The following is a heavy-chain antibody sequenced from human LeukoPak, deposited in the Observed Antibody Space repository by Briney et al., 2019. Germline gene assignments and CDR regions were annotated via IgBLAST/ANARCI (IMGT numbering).Heavy chain of an antibody. CDR1: GGSISSYY. V-gene: IGHV4-59*08. Sequence: PSETLSLTCTVSGGSISSYYWSWIRQPPGKGLEWIGYIYYSGSTNYNPSLKSRVTISVDTSKNQFSLKLSSVTAADTAVYYCARQGRAGYCSSTSCSRYYYYYMDVWGKGTTVTVSS. D-gene: IGHD2-2*01. J-gene: IGHJ6*03. CDR2: IYYSGST. CDR3: ARQGRAGYCSSTSCSRYYYYYMDV.